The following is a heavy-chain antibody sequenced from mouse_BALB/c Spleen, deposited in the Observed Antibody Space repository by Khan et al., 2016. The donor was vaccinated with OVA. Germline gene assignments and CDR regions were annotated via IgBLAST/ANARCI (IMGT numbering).Heavy chain of an antibody. J-gene: IGHJ2*01. CDR2: TNPTNGRT. D-gene: IGHD1-1*01. Sequence: QVQLQQPGAELVKAGASVKMSCKASGYTFTSYWMHWVKQRLGQGLEWFAETNPTNGRTYYNEKFKSKATLTVDQSSSTAYMLLSGPTFEDSAVYYCARIKKIVATYFDYWGQGTTLTVSA. CDR1: GYTFTSYW. V-gene: IGHV1S81*02. CDR3: ARIKKIVATYFDY.